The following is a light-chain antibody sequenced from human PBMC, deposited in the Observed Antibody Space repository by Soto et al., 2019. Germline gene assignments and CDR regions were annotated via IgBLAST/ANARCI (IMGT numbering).Light chain of an antibody. J-gene: IGLJ2*01. V-gene: IGLV2-14*01. Sequence: QSALTQPASVSGSPGQSITISCTGTSSDVGGYNYVSWYQQHPGKAPKLMIYDVSNRPSGVSNRFSGSKSGNTASLTISGLQAEDEADYYCISYTRSNTLYVVFGGGTKLNVL. CDR2: DVS. CDR3: ISYTRSNTLYVV. CDR1: SSDVGGYNY.